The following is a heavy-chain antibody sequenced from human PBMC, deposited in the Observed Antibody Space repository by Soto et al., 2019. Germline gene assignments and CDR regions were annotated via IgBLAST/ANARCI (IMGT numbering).Heavy chain of an antibody. Sequence: KGLEWVANIKQDGSEKYSVDSVKGRFTISRDNAKNSLYLQMNSLRAEDTAVYYCARFYYVFFFFQAEHGIRDYRPVSAFLLNRSSDL. CDR3: ARFYYVFFFFQAEHGIRDYRPVSAFLLNRSSDL. D-gene: IGHD3-10*02. V-gene: IGHV3-7*04. J-gene: IGHJ2*01. CDR2: IKQDGSEK.